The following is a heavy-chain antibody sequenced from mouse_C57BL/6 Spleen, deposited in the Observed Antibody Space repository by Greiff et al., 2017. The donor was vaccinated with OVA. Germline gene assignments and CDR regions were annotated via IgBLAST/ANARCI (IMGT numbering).Heavy chain of an antibody. J-gene: IGHJ2*01. D-gene: IGHD1-1*01. CDR1: GYTFTSYW. Sequence: QVQLQQPGAELVMPGASVKLSCKASGYTFTSYWMHWVKQRPGQGLEWIGEIDPSDSYTTYNQKFQGKSTLTVDKSSSPAYMQLSSLTSEDSAVYYCARRTTVVESFDYWGQGTTLTVSS. CDR2: IDPSDSYT. CDR3: ARRTTVVESFDY. V-gene: IGHV1-69*01.